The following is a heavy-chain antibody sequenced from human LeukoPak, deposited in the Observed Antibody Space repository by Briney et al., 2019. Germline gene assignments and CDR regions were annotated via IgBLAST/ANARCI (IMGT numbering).Heavy chain of an antibody. D-gene: IGHD3-22*01. CDR1: GGSISSGGYY. CDR3: ASAYYYDSSGYYYDGSVDY. J-gene: IGHJ4*02. CDR2: IYYSGST. Sequence: PSQTLSLTCTVSGGSISSGGYYWSWIRQHPGKGLEWIGYIYYSGSTYYNPSLKSRVTISVDTSKNQFSLKLSSVTAADTAVYYCASAYYYDSSGYYYDGSVDYWGQGTLVTVSS. V-gene: IGHV4-31*03.